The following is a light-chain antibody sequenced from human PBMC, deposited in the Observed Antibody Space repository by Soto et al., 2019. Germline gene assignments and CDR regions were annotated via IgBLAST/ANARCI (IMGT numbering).Light chain of an antibody. CDR1: QRIGSY. V-gene: IGKV3-11*01. Sequence: ETVLTQSPATLSLSPGERATLSCRASQRIGSYLVWYQQKPGQAPRLLIYDASKRAPGIPARFGGSGSGTDFTLTISSLEAEDFAIYYCQQYLYSRTFGQGTKVDIK. CDR3: QQYLYSRT. J-gene: IGKJ1*01. CDR2: DAS.